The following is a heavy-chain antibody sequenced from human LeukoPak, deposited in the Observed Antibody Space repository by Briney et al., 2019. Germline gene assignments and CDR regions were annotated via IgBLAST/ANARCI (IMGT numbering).Heavy chain of an antibody. CDR3: GNGSGYLNYQLHY. D-gene: IGHD5-12*01. CDR2: ISSSSGSP. Sequence: GASLKLSCEASGYTFTSYAMSWVRQAPGKGLEWVSCISSSSGSPYYADSVKGRFAISLDNSKSTPYLQISSLKAEDTAVYYCGNGSGYLNYQLHYWRQGTLVSVSS. J-gene: IGHJ4*02. V-gene: IGHV3-23*01. CDR1: GYTFTSYA.